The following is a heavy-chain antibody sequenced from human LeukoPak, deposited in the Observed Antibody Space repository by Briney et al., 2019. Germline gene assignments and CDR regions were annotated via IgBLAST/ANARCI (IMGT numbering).Heavy chain of an antibody. V-gene: IGHV4-34*01. CDR1: GGSFSGYY. D-gene: IGHD3-10*01. J-gene: IGHJ6*03. CDR2: INHSGST. CDR3: ARGVRAMVRGQGISYMDV. Sequence: PSETLSLTCAVYGGSFSGYYWSWIRQPPGKGLEWIGEINHSGSTNYNPSLKSRVTISVDTSKNQFSLKLSSVTAADTAVYYCARGVRAMVRGQGISYMDVWGKGTTVTVSS.